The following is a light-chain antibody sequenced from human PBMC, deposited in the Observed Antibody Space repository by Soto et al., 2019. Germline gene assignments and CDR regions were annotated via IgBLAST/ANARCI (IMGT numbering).Light chain of an antibody. CDR1: SSDVGGYNY. CDR3: CSYAGSYIVV. V-gene: IGLV2-11*01. CDR2: DVT. Sequence: QSALTQPRSVSGSPGQSVALSCTGTSSDVGGYNYVSWYRQHPGRAPKLLLDDVTKRPSGVPDRFSGSKSGNTASLTISGLQADDEADYYCCSYAGSYIVVIGGGTKVTVL. J-gene: IGLJ2*01.